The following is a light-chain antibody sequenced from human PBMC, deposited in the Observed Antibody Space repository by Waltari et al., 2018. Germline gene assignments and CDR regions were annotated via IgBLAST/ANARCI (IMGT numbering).Light chain of an antibody. CDR3: QKYNDWPLT. J-gene: IGKJ4*01. CDR2: YAS. Sequence: VMMQSPATLSLSPGERATLSCRASQSVGSTLAWYQQKPGQAPRLPIYYASTRATDIPDRFSGSGSGTEFTLTISSLDPEDVGVYYCQKYNDWPLTFGGGTKVEIK. V-gene: IGKV3D-15*01. CDR1: QSVGST.